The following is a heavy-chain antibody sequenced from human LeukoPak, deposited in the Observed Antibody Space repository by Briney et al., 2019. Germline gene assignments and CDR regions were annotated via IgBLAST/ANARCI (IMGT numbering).Heavy chain of an antibody. Sequence: GGSLRLSCAASGFSITDWPLSWVRQAPGEGLEWVSAIGVRTHYADSVKGRFTISRDGTKNTLYLQMNSLTVEDTAIYFCAAGHQNSLEGYWGQGTLVPVSS. CDR2: IGVRT. CDR3: AAGHQNSLEGY. D-gene: IGHD1-1*01. V-gene: IGHV3-23*01. J-gene: IGHJ4*02. CDR1: GFSITDWP.